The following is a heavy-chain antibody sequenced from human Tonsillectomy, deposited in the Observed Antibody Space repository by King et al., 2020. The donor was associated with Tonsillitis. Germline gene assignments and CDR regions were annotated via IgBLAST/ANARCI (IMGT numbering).Heavy chain of an antibody. CDR3: ARIFGSPWYFDL. CDR2: IFSEDEK. Sequence: TLKESGPVLVKPTETLTLTCTVSGFSLSDARMGERWIRQPPGKALEWLAHIFSEDEKSYSTSLRTRLTISKDTSKSQVVLTMTNMDPVDTATYYCARIFGSPWYFDLWGRGTLVTVSS. CDR1: GFSLSDARMG. J-gene: IGHJ2*01. D-gene: IGHD3-3*01. V-gene: IGHV2-26*01.